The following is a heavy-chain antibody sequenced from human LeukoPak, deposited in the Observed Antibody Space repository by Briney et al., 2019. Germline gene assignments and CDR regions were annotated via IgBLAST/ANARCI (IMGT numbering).Heavy chain of an antibody. V-gene: IGHV3-48*01. Sequence: PGGSLRLSCAASGFTFSSYSMNWVRQAPGKGLEWVSYISSSSTIYYADSVKGRFTISRDNAKNSLYLQMNSLRAEDTAVYYCARDWTQFDYWGQGTLVTVSS. CDR2: ISSSSTI. CDR3: ARDWTQFDY. D-gene: IGHD3/OR15-3a*01. CDR1: GFTFSSYS. J-gene: IGHJ4*02.